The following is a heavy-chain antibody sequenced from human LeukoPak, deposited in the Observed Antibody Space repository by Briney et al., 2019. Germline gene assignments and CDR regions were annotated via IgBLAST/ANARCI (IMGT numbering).Heavy chain of an antibody. CDR3: ARATYYFGSGSYDYIDY. CDR2: IYYSGNT. D-gene: IGHD3-10*01. V-gene: IGHV4-39*01. Sequence: SETLSLTCTVSGGSISSSSYYWVWIRQPPGKGLEWIGSIYYSGNTYSNPSLNSRVATSVATSKNQFSLKLPSVTAADTAVYYCARATYYFGSGSYDYIDYWGQGTLVTVSS. J-gene: IGHJ4*02. CDR1: GGSISSSSYY.